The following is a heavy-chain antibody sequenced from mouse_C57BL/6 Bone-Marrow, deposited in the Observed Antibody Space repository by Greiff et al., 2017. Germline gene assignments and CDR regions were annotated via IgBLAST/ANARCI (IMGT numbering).Heavy chain of an antibody. V-gene: IGHV1-7*01. D-gene: IGHD1-1*02. CDR3: ASGDNGGSSSFDY. CDR2: INPSSGYT. J-gene: IGHJ2*01. CDR1: GYTFTSYC. Sequence: QVQLKQSGAELAKPGASVKLSCKASGYTFTSYCMHWVKQRPGQGLEWIGYINPSSGYTKYNQKFKDKATLTADKSSSTAYMQLSRLTYEDSAVYDCASGDNGGSSSFDYWGQGTTLTVSS.